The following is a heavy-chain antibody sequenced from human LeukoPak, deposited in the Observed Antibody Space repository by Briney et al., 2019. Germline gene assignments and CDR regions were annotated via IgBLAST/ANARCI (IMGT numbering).Heavy chain of an antibody. CDR1: GFTFNNYW. D-gene: IGHD6-19*01. CDR3: ARIGYSSCGFDM. Sequence: GGSLRLSCAASGFTFNNYWMSWVRQAPGKGLEWVANIKQDGGQIYYVDSVKGRFAISRDNAKNSLYLQMNSLRAEDSAVYYCARIGYSSCGFDMWGQGTMVTVSS. CDR2: IKQDGGQI. V-gene: IGHV3-7*01. J-gene: IGHJ3*02.